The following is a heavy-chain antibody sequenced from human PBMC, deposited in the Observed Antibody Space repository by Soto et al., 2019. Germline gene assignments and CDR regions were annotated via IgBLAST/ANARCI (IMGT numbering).Heavy chain of an antibody. CDR2: IYHGGST. V-gene: IGHV4-38-2*02. J-gene: IGHJ6*02. CDR3: ARDWRPGYSSSWNYYYGMDV. CDR1: GYSISSGYY. Sequence: SETLSLTCAVSGYSISSGYYWGWLRQPPGKGLEWIGSIYHGGSTYYNPSLNSRVTLSIDMTNNHVSLILNSVTAADTAVYYCARDWRPGYSSSWNYYYGMDVWGQGTTVTVSS. D-gene: IGHD6-13*01.